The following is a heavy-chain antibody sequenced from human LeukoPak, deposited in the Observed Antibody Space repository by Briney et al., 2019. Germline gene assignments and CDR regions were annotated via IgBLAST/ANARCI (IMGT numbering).Heavy chain of an antibody. Sequence: PGGFLRLSCAASGFTFSSYSMNWVRQAPGKGLEWVSYISSSSSTIYYADSVKGRFTISRDNAKNSLYLQMNSLRAEDTAVYYCARVGVATIDYWGQGALVTVSS. CDR2: ISSSSSTI. CDR3: ARVGVATIDY. V-gene: IGHV3-48*01. D-gene: IGHD5-12*01. CDR1: GFTFSSYS. J-gene: IGHJ4*02.